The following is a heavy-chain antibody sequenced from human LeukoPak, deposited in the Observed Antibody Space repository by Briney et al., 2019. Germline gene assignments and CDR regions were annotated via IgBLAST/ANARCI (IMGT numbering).Heavy chain of an antibody. D-gene: IGHD3-10*02. Sequence: GASVKVSCKASGYTFTSYGISWVRQAPGQGLEWMGWISAYNGNTNYAQKLQGRVTMTTDTSTSTAYMELRSLRSDDTAVYYCARDYRQGLVRGDAFDIWGQGKMVTVSS. CDR2: ISAYNGNT. V-gene: IGHV1-18*01. CDR1: GYTFTSYG. CDR3: ARDYRQGLVRGDAFDI. J-gene: IGHJ3*02.